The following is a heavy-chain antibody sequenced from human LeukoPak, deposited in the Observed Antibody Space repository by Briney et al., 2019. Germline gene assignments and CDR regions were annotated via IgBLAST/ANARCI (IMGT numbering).Heavy chain of an antibody. CDR1: GFTLSNYA. V-gene: IGHV3-23*01. CDR2: ISGSGGST. Sequence: GGSLRLSRAASGFTLSNYAMSWVRQAPGKGLEWVSAISGSGGSTYYADSVKGRFTISRDNSKNTLYLQMNSLRAEDTAVYYCAKDLSSGWYVRGDFDYWGQGTLVTVSS. D-gene: IGHD6-19*01. CDR3: AKDLSSGWYVRGDFDY. J-gene: IGHJ4*02.